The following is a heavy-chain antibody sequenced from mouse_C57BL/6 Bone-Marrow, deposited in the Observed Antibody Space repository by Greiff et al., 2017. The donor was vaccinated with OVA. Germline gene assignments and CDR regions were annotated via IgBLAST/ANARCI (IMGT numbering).Heavy chain of an antibody. D-gene: IGHD1-1*01. V-gene: IGHV1-55*01. J-gene: IGHJ1*03. CDR2: LYPGSGST. Sequence: QVQLQQPGAELVKPGASVKMSCKASGYTFTSYWITWVKQRPGQGLEWIGDLYPGSGSTNYNEKFKSKATLTVDTSSSTAYMRLSSLTSEDAAVYYCARALVYYYGSNWYFDVWGTGTTVTVSS. CDR3: ARALVYYYGSNWYFDV. CDR1: GYTFTSYW.